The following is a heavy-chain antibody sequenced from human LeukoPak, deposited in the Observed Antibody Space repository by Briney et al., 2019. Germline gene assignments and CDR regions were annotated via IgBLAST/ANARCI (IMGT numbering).Heavy chain of an antibody. Sequence: GGSLRLSCAASGFTFSSYSMSWVRQAPGKGLEWVSFISSSSNTKYNADSVKGRFTISRDNAKNSLNLQMNSLRAEETAVYYCAKDSYQGDWGLDAFDVWGQGTMVTASS. CDR2: ISSSSNTK. V-gene: IGHV3-48*01. CDR1: GFTFSSYS. J-gene: IGHJ3*01. D-gene: IGHD2-21*02. CDR3: AKDSYQGDWGLDAFDV.